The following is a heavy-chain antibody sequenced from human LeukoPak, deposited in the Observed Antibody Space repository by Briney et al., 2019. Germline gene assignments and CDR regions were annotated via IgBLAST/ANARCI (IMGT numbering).Heavy chain of an antibody. CDR1: GGSFSGYY. CDR2: INHSGST. V-gene: IGHV4-34*01. Sequence: PSETLSLTCAVYGGSFSGYYWSWIRQPPGKGLEWIGEINHSGSTNYNPSLKSRVTISVDTSKNQFSLKLSSVTAADTAVYYCARARYCSSTSCPDYYYYMDVWGKGTTVTVSS. CDR3: ARARYCSSTSCPDYYYYMDV. J-gene: IGHJ6*03. D-gene: IGHD2-2*01.